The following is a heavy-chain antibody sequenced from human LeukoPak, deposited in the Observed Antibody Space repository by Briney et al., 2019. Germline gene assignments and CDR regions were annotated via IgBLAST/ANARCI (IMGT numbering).Heavy chain of an antibody. CDR3: ARAIRSDVHYYYYGMDV. Sequence: ASVKVSCKASGGTFSSYAISWVRQAPGQGLEWMGGIIPIFGTANYAQKFQGRVTITADESTSTAYMELSSLRSEDTAVYYCARAIRSDVHYYYYGMDVWGQGTTVTVSS. CDR2: IIPIFGTA. D-gene: IGHD3-3*01. CDR1: GGTFSSYA. J-gene: IGHJ6*02. V-gene: IGHV1-69*01.